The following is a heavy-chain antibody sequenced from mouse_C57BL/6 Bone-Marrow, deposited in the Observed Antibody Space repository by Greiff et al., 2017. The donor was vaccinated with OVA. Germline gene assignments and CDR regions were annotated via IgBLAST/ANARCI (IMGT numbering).Heavy chain of an antibody. CDR3: ARWGWLLPLAY. CDR2: INPYNGGT. D-gene: IGHD2-3*01. J-gene: IGHJ3*01. CDR1: GYTFTDYY. Sequence: VQLQQSGPVLVKPGASVKMSCKASGYTFTDYYMNWVKQSHGKSLEWIGVINPYNGGTSYNQKFKGKATLTVDKSSSTAYMELSSLTSEDSAVYYCARWGWLLPLAYWGQGTLVTVSA. V-gene: IGHV1-19*01.